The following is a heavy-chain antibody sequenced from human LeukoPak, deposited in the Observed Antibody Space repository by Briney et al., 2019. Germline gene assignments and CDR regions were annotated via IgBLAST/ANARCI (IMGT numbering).Heavy chain of an antibody. D-gene: IGHD3-16*01. Sequence: GGSLRLSCAASGFTVSSNYMSWVRQAPGKGLEWVSVIYSGGSTYYADSVKGRFTISRDNSKNTLYLQMNSLRAEDTAVYYCARVSSWGSGSVDAFDIWGQGTMVTVSS. V-gene: IGHV3-53*01. CDR3: ARVSSWGSGSVDAFDI. CDR1: GFTVSSNY. CDR2: IYSGGST. J-gene: IGHJ3*02.